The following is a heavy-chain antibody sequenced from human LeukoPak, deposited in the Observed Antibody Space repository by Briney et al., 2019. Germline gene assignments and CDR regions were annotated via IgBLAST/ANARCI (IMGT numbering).Heavy chain of an antibody. CDR3: ARRFTPGAFDI. Sequence: ASVKVSCKASGYTFAGYYMHWVRQAPGQGLEWMGWINPNSGGTNYAQNLQGRVTMTTDTSTSTAYMELRSLRSDGTAVYYCARRFTPGAFDIWGQGTMVTVSS. V-gene: IGHV1-2*02. CDR2: INPNSGGT. J-gene: IGHJ3*02. CDR1: GYTFAGYY. D-gene: IGHD3-16*01.